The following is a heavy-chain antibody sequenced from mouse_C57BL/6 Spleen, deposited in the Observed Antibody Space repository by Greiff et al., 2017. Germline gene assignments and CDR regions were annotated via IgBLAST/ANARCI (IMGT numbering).Heavy chain of an antibody. D-gene: IGHD1-1*01. Sequence: QVQLQQSGAELARPGASVKMSCKASGYTFTSYTMHWVKQRPGQGLEWIGYINPSSGYTKYNQKFKDQATLPAAKYSSPAYMQLSSMTSEDSAFYYYASGGTTVVTPFAYWGQGTLVTVSA. V-gene: IGHV1-4*01. CDR3: ASGGTTVVTPFAY. J-gene: IGHJ3*01. CDR2: INPSSGYT. CDR1: GYTFTSYT.